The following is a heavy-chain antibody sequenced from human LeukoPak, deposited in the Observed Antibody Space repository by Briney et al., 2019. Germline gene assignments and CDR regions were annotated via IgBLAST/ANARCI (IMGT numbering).Heavy chain of an antibody. V-gene: IGHV3-66*02. CDR1: GFTVSSNY. Sequence: GGSLRLSCAAPGFTVSSNYMSWVRQAPGKGLEWVSVIYSGGSTYYADSVKGRFTISRDNSKNTLYLQMNSLRAEDTAVYYCARIRGYDSSGYYSGWFDPWGQGTLVTVSS. CDR2: IYSGGST. D-gene: IGHD3-22*01. J-gene: IGHJ5*02. CDR3: ARIRGYDSSGYYSGWFDP.